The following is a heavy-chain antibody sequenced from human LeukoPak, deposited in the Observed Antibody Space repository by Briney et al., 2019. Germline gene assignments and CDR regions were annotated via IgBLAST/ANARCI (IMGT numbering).Heavy chain of an antibody. J-gene: IGHJ4*02. V-gene: IGHV4-4*02. CDR3: ARGEEHGSGTVHFDY. Sequence: SETLPLTCAVSGASISSSHWWSWVRQPPRKGLEWIGEIYHGGSTNCNPSLKGRVTISVDRSNNQFSLRLTSVTAADTAVYYCARGEEHGSGTVHFDYWGQGTLVTVPS. CDR1: GASISSSHW. CDR2: IYHGGST. D-gene: IGHD3-10*01.